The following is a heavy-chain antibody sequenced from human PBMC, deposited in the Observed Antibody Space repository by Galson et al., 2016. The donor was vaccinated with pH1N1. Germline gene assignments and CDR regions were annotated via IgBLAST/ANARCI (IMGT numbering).Heavy chain of an antibody. CDR1: GYTFNAYY. V-gene: IGHV1-2*02. Sequence: SVKVSCKASGYTFNAYYVHWVRQAPGQGLEWMGWINPKTGDTSYVQKFQGRVTMTRDTSIGTVYMELSSLGSDDTAVYYCARVLRTTVFDYWGQEPLVTVSS. D-gene: IGHD4-17*01. J-gene: IGHJ4*02. CDR3: ARVLRTTVFDY. CDR2: INPKTGDT.